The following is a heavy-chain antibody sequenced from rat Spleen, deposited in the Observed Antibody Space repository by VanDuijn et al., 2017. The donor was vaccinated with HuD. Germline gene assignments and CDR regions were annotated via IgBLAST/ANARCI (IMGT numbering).Heavy chain of an antibody. CDR3: ARQDTSGYSNWFAY. CDR1: GFTFSDYY. J-gene: IGHJ3*01. V-gene: IGHV5-25*01. D-gene: IGHD4-3*01. CDR2: IRTGGGST. Sequence: EVQLVESGGGLVQPGRSLKLSCAASGFTFSDYYMAWVRQTPTKGLEWVAYIRTGGGSTHYRDSVKGRFTISRDNAKSTLYLQVDSLRSEDTATYYCARQDTSGYSNWFAYWGQGTLVTVSS.